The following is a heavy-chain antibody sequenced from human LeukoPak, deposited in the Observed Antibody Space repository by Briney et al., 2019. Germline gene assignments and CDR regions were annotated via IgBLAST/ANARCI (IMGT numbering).Heavy chain of an antibody. V-gene: IGHV3-48*01. D-gene: IGHD3-16*02. J-gene: IGHJ4*02. CDR3: ASLTRDKTDYVWGSYRIFDY. Sequence: GGSLRLSCAASGFTFSSYSMNWVRQAPGKGLEWVSYISCSSSTIYYADSVKGRFTISRDNAKNSLYLQMNSLRAEDTAVYYCASLTRDKTDYVWGSYRIFDYWGQGTLVTVSS. CDR1: GFTFSSYS. CDR2: ISCSSSTI.